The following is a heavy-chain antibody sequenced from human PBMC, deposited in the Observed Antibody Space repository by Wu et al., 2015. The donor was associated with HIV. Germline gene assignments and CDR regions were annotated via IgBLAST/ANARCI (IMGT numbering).Heavy chain of an antibody. CDR1: GFIFSAYY. D-gene: IGHD2-8*02. CDR2: INPNSGAT. V-gene: IGHV1-2*02. CDR3: ARDKGGGVPTPAFRPPQFYSYGLDV. J-gene: IGHJ6*02. Sequence: QVQLVQSGAEVKQPGASVKVSCKASGFIFSAYYIQWVRQAPGEGLEWMGWINPNSGATNYEQKFQDRVSLTRDMSTSTAYMELSSLRPDDTAVYYCARDKGGGVPTPAFRPPQFYSYGLDVWGRGTAVTVSS.